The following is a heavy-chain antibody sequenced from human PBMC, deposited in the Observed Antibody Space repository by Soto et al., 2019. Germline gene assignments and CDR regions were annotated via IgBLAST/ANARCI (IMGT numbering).Heavy chain of an antibody. CDR1: DESVTSPGNY. CDR3: TLNHCAGGGFYDRDD. J-gene: IGHJ1*01. CDR2: ISSGGSP. V-gene: IGHV4-31*11. D-gene: IGHD2-8*02. Sequence: VQLQESGPGLVKPSQTLSLTCAVSDESVTSPGNYWNWIRQRPDTGLEWIGYISSGGSPFYNPSLQIPVTPSLDTSNNPFSLTLNSVSAADTAVYYCTLNHCAGGGFYDRDDCGQGTRGTVSS.